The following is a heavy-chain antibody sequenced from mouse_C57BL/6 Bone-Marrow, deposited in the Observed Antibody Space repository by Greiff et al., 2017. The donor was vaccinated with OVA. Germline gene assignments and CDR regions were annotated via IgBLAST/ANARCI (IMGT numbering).Heavy chain of an antibody. CDR1: GYTFTDYN. J-gene: IGHJ1*03. CDR2: INPNNGGT. CDR3: ARIYYYGSSHWYFDV. Sequence: EVQRVESGPELVKPGASVKIPCKASGYTFTDYNMDWVKQSHGKSLEWIGDINPNNGGTIYNQKFKGKATLTVDKSSSTAYMELRSLTSEDTAVYYCARIYYYGSSHWYFDVWGTGTTVTVSS. D-gene: IGHD1-1*01. V-gene: IGHV1-18*01.